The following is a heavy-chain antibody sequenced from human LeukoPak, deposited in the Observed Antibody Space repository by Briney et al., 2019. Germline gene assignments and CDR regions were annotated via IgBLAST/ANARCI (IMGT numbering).Heavy chain of an antibody. Sequence: GGSLRLSCAASGFTFSSHWMHWVRQTPGKGLVWVSGISSDGSRPRYADSVNGRFTISRDNAKNTLYLQMNSLRAEDTAVYFCVRDGQGSTPLDYWGQGTLVTVSS. CDR3: VRDGQGSTPLDY. J-gene: IGHJ4*02. CDR2: ISSDGSRP. CDR1: GFTFSSHW. V-gene: IGHV3-74*01. D-gene: IGHD1-26*01.